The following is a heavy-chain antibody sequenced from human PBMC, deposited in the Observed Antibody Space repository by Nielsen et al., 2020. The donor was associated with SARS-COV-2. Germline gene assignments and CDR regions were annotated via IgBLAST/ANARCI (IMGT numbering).Heavy chain of an antibody. V-gene: IGHV4-39*01. D-gene: IGHD6-13*01. CDR2: IYYSGST. CDR3: ATLHGSSWSVHDY. J-gene: IGHJ4*02. Sequence: WIRQPPGKGLEWIGSIYYSGSTYYNPSLKSRVTISVDTSKNQFSLKLSSVTAADTAVYHCATLHGSSWSVHDYWGQGTLVTVSS.